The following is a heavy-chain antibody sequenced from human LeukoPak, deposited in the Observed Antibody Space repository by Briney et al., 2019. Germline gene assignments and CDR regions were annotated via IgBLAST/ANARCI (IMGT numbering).Heavy chain of an antibody. CDR3: AASRVFGYYFDY. J-gene: IGHJ4*02. CDR1: GGSISSSGYY. D-gene: IGHD6-13*01. CDR2: LYYSGST. Sequence: SETLSLTCTVSGGSISSSGYYWGWIRQPPGKGLEWIGSLYYSGSTYYNPSLKSRITISVDTSKNQFSLKLSSVTAADTAVYYCAASRVFGYYFDYWGQGTLVTVSS. V-gene: IGHV4-39*01.